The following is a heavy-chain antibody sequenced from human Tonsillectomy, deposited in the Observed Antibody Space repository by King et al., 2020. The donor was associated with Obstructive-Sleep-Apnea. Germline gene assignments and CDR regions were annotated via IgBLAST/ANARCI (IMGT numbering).Heavy chain of an antibody. D-gene: IGHD5-12*01. Sequence: VQLVESGGGVVQPGRSLRLSCAASGFTFSNFALHWVRQAPGKGLEWVAIISYDGSYKYCADSVKGRFTISRDNSRNTLYLQMNSLRPEDTAFYHCARENEYSGYGVGNHFDWWGQGTLVTVSS. CDR2: ISYDGSYK. J-gene: IGHJ4*02. V-gene: IGHV3-30*01. CDR1: GFTFSNFA. CDR3: ARENEYSGYGVGNHFDW.